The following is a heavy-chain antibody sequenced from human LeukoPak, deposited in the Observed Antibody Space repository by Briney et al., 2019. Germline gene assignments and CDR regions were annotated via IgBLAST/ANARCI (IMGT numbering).Heavy chain of an antibody. J-gene: IGHJ4*02. CDR3: AKARGTMIVVVDY. CDR1: GFTFSSYG. Sequence: PGGSLRLSCAASGFTFSSYGMHWVRQAPGKGLEWGAVISYDGSNKYYADSVKGRFTISRDNSKNTLYLQMNSLRAEDTAVYYCAKARGTMIVVVDYWGQGTLVTVSS. V-gene: IGHV3-30*18. CDR2: ISYDGSNK. D-gene: IGHD3-22*01.